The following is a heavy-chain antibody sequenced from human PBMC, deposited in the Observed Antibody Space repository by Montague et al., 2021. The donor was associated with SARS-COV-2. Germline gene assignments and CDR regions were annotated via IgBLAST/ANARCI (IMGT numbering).Heavy chain of an antibody. J-gene: IGHJ4*02. CDR3: ATRTLGDCTNVVCQPPDD. Sequence: SETLSLTCTVSGGSISSSSHYWGWIRQPPGKGLEWIGGIYYSGSTYYNPSLKSRVTISVDTSKNQFSLKLSSVTAADTAVYYCATRTLGDCTNVVCQPPDDWGQGTLVTVSS. D-gene: IGHD2-8*01. CDR2: IYYSGST. CDR1: GGSISSSSHY. V-gene: IGHV4-39*01.